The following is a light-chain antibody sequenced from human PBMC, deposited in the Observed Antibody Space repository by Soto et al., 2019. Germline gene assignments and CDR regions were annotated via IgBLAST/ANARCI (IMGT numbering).Light chain of an antibody. CDR2: DVN. CDR3: SSYAGSNNWV. V-gene: IGLV2-8*01. Sequence: QSALTQPPSASGSPGQSLTISCTGTSTAVGNYNYVSWYQQHPGKAPKPLISDVNRRPSGVPDRFSGSKSGNTASLTVSGRQPQDEADYYCSSYAGSNNWVFGGGTKLTVL. CDR1: STAVGNYNY. J-gene: IGLJ3*02.